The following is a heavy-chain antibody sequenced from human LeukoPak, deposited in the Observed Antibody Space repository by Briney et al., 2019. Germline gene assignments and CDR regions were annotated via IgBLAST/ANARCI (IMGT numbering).Heavy chain of an antibody. CDR3: AKGSSGWYLDN. CDR2: VSSSGTNT. D-gene: IGHD6-19*01. V-gene: IGHV3-23*01. J-gene: IGHJ4*02. CDR1: GFTFSNYG. Sequence: SGGSLRLSCSASGFTFSNYGMNWVRQAPGKGLEWVSSVSSSGTNTDYADSVKGRFTISRDNSRNTLYLQMNSLRAEDTAVYFCAKGSSGWYLDNWGQGTLVTVSS.